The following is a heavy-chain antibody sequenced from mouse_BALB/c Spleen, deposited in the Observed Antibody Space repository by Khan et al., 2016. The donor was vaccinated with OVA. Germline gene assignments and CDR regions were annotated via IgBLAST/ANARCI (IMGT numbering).Heavy chain of an antibody. D-gene: IGHD2-2*01. CDR1: GISITTGNYR. Sequence: EVQLQESGPGLVKPSQTVSLTCTVTGISITTGNYRWSWIRHFPGNKLEWIGYLFYSGTTTYNLSLTSRTSITTDTSKNRFCLEMYSLTTEDTATYYCTRNEGGFDSDYFSYWGQGTILTVSS. J-gene: IGHJ2*01. CDR3: TRNEGGFDSDYFSY. CDR2: LFYSGTT. V-gene: IGHV3-5*02.